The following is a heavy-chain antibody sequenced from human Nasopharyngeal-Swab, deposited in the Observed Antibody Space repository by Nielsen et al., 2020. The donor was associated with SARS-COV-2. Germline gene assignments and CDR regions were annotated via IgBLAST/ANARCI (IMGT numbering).Heavy chain of an antibody. V-gene: IGHV1-69*06. J-gene: IGHJ4*02. Sequence: SVKVSCKASGGTFSSYAISGVRQAPGQGLEWMGGIIPIFGTANYAQKFQGRVTITADKSTSTAYMELSSLRSEDTAVYYCARGRYDSSGSGDYWGQGTLVTVSS. CDR3: ARGRYDSSGSGDY. D-gene: IGHD3-22*01. CDR2: IIPIFGTA. CDR1: GGTFSSYA.